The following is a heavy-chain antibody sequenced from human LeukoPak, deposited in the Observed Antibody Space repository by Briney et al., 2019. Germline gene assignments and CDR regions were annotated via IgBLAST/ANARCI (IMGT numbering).Heavy chain of an antibody. Sequence: GGSLRLSCAASGFTFRRYGMHWVRQAPGKGLEWVAVISFDGKNKKYEDSGKGRFTISRDNSKNRLYLQMDSLRPEDTAVYYCAKDRYGDSTTGFDYWGQGTLVTVSS. D-gene: IGHD4-17*01. CDR3: AKDRYGDSTTGFDY. J-gene: IGHJ4*02. CDR2: ISFDGKNK. CDR1: GFTFRRYG. V-gene: IGHV3-30*18.